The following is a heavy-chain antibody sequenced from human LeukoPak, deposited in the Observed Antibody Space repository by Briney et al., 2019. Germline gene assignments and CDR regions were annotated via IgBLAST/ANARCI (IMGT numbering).Heavy chain of an antibody. D-gene: IGHD4-17*01. J-gene: IGHJ4*02. CDR2: FYYGGGT. CDR3: ARDSTVYGDLGY. CDR1: GGSISSSTYY. V-gene: IGHV4-39*07. Sequence: PSGTLSLTCTVSGGSISSSTYYWGWLRQPPGKGLEWIGSFYYGGGTYYSPSLKSRVTISVDTSKNQFSLKLSSVTAADTAVYYCARDSTVYGDLGYWGQGTLVTVSS.